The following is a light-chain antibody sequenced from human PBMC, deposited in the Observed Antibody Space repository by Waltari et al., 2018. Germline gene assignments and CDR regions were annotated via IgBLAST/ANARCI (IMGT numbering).Light chain of an antibody. J-gene: IGKJ3*01. CDR3: QQYSISPCT. CDR1: QTVYSNW. CDR2: RAS. Sequence: EIVLTQSPRTLSSSPGERATLSCRARQTVYSNWLAWYQQRPGQAPRLLISRASDRATGTPDRFSGSVSGTEFTLTISRLEPEDFAVYYCQQYSISPCTFGPGTRVDV. V-gene: IGKV3-20*01.